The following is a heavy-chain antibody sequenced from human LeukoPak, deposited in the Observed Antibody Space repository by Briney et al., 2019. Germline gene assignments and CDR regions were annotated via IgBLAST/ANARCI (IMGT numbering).Heavy chain of an antibody. CDR2: MNPDSGNT. V-gene: IGHV1-8*02. CDR1: GRTFISYA. D-gene: IGHD3-3*01. CDR3: AREVEKGEWLSPKPYFAR. J-gene: IGHJ5*02. Sequence: ASVTVSSKASGRTFISYAISWMRQASGQGLVWMAWMNPDSGNTGYAQKFQGRVTRTRNTSISTAYMELSSLRSEETAVYYCAREVEKGEWLSPKPYFARWGQGTLATVSS.